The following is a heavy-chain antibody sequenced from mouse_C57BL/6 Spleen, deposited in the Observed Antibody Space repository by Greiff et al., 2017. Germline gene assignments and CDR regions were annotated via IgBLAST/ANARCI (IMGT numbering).Heavy chain of an antibody. CDR2: ILPGSGST. D-gene: IGHD1-1*01. V-gene: IGHV1-9*01. CDR1: GYTFTGYW. CDR3: AGRAHYYGSRGYAMDD. J-gene: IGHJ4*01. Sequence: QVQLQQSGAELMKPGASVKLSCKATGYTFTGYWIEWVKQRPGHGLEWIGEILPGSGSTNYNEKFKGKATLTADTSSNTAYMQLSSLTTEDSAIYYCAGRAHYYGSRGYAMDDWGHGTSVTASS.